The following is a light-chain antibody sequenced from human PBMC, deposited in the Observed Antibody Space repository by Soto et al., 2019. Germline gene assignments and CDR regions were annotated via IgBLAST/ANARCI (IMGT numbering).Light chain of an antibody. V-gene: IGLV1-47*01. CDR3: AAWDDSLSGHVV. Sequence: QSVLTQPPSASGTPGQRVTISCSGSNSNIGSYYVYWYQHLPGTAPKLLIYRNNQRPSGVPDRFSGSKSGTSASLAISGLRSEDEADYYCAAWDDSLSGHVVFGGGTQLTVL. CDR1: NSNIGSYY. J-gene: IGLJ2*01. CDR2: RNN.